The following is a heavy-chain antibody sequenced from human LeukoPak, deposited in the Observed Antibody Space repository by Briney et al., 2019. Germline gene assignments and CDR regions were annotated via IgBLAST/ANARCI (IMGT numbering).Heavy chain of an antibody. D-gene: IGHD3-22*01. CDR1: GFTFSSYA. V-gene: IGHV3-23*01. J-gene: IGHJ4*02. CDR3: AKDSYYYESSGYDY. Sequence: GGSLRLSCAASGFTFSSYAMSWVRQAPGKGLEWVSAISGSGGSTYYADSVKGRFTISRDNSKNTLYLQMNSLRAEDTAVYYCAKDSYYYESSGYDYWGQGTLVTVSS. CDR2: ISGSGGST.